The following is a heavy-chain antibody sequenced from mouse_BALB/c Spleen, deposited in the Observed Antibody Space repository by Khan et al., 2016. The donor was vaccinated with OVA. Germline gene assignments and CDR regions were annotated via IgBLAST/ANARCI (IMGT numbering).Heavy chain of an antibody. CDR3: ARDLGSSHWYFDV. V-gene: IGHV2-9*02. CDR1: GFSLTSYG. J-gene: IGHJ1*01. D-gene: IGHD1-1*01. Sequence: VQLQESGPGLVAPSQSLSITCTVSGFSLTSYGVHWVRQPPGKDLEWLGVIWTGGSTNYNSALRSRLTINKDNSKSQVFLKMNNLQTEDTAMYCCARDLGSSHWYFDVWGAGTTVTVSS. CDR2: IWTGGST.